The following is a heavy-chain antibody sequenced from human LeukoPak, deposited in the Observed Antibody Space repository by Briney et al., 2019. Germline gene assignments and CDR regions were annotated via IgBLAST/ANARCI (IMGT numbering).Heavy chain of an antibody. J-gene: IGHJ5*02. CDR3: ARDYWSGRGNWFDP. Sequence: GGSLRLSCAASGFTFSSYSMNWVRQAPGKGLEWVSSISSSSSYIYYADSVKGRFTISRDNAKNSLYLQMNSLRAGDTAVYYCARDYWSGRGNWFDPWGQGTLVTVSS. CDR2: ISSSSSYI. V-gene: IGHV3-21*01. CDR1: GFTFSSYS. D-gene: IGHD1-1*01.